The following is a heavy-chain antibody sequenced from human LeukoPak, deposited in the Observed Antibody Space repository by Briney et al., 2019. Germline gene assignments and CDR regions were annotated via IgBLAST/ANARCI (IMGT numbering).Heavy chain of an antibody. CDR1: GYTFTGYY. CDR3: ARVPRRTGTTYFDH. J-gene: IGHJ4*02. Sequence: GASVKVSCKASGYTFTGYYMHWVRQAPGQGLEWMGWINPNSGGTNYAQKFQGRVTMTRDTSISTAYMELSRLRSDDTAVYYCARVPRRTGTTYFDHWGQGTLVTVSS. D-gene: IGHD1-7*01. CDR2: INPNSGGT. V-gene: IGHV1-2*02.